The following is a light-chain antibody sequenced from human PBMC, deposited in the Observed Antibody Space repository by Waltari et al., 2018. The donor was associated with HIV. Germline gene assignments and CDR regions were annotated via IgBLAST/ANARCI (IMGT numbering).Light chain of an antibody. J-gene: IGLJ1*01. CDR2: EVS. CDR3: SSYTSSSTPYV. Sequence: QSALTQPASVSGSTGQSITISCTGTSSDVGGYNYVSWYQQHPGKAPKLMIYEVSNRPSGVSNRVSGSKSGNTASLTISGLQAEDEADYYCSSYTSSSTPYVFGTGTKVTVL. CDR1: SSDVGGYNY. V-gene: IGLV2-14*01.